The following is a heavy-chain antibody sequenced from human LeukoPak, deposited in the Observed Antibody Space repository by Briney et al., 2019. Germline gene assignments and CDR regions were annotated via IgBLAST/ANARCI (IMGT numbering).Heavy chain of an antibody. J-gene: IGHJ4*02. D-gene: IGHD6-13*01. V-gene: IGHV3-23*01. CDR1: GFTFSSYA. CDR2: ISGSGSST. Sequence: AGGSLRLSCAASGFTFSSYAMSWVRQAPGKGLEWVSAISGSGSSTYYADSVKGRFTISGDNSKNTLYLQMNSLRAEDTAVYYCARDPPAVATNTYGWGQGTLVTVSS. CDR3: ARDPPAVATNTYG.